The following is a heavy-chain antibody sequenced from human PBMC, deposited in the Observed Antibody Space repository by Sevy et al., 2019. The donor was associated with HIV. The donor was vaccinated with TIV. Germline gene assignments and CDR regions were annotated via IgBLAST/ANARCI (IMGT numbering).Heavy chain of an antibody. CDR3: AGPGIGISGLTGAMDV. CDR1: GFSFTSYE. D-gene: IGHD2-15*01. J-gene: IGHJ6*02. V-gene: IGHV3-48*03. Sequence: GGSLRLSCAASGFSFTSYEINWVRQAPGKGLEWVSYISSRGTTIYYADSVKGRFTISRDNAKNSLFLQMNSLRADDTAVYYFAGPGIGISGLTGAMDVWGQGTTVTVSS. CDR2: ISSRGTTI.